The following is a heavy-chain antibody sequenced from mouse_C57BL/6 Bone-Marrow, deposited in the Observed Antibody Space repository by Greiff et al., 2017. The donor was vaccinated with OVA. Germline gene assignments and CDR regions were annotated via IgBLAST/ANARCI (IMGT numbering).Heavy chain of an antibody. D-gene: IGHD1-3*01. Sequence: VQLQQPGAELVMPGASVKLSCKASGYTFTSYWMHWVKQWPGQGLEWIGEIDPSDSYTNYNQKFKGKSTLTVDKSSSTAYMQLSSLTSEDSAVYYCAREELKSLYYAMDYWGQGTSVTVSS. CDR2: IDPSDSYT. V-gene: IGHV1-69*01. CDR1: GYTFTSYW. J-gene: IGHJ4*01. CDR3: AREELKSLYYAMDY.